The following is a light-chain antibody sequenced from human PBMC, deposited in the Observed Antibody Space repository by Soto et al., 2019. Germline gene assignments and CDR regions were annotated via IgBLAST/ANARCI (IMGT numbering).Light chain of an antibody. J-gene: IGKJ4*01. CDR3: QQYTNYPLT. Sequence: DIQMTQSPSTLSASVGDRVTITCRASQSINSWLAWYQQKPGKAPKLLIHKASSLESGVPSRFSGSGSGTGFTLTISSLQPDDFATYYCQQYTNYPLTFGGGAKVEIK. CDR1: QSINSW. CDR2: KAS. V-gene: IGKV1-5*03.